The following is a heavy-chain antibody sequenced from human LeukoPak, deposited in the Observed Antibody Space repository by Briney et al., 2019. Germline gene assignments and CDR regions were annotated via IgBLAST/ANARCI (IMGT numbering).Heavy chain of an antibody. CDR3: AKDLGWELPAEAY. J-gene: IGHJ4*02. V-gene: IGHV3-23*01. CDR1: GFTFKNYV. D-gene: IGHD1-26*01. CDR2: IYGSGVSI. Sequence: PGGSLRLSCVASGFTFKNYVMNWVRQAPGKGLEWLATIYGSGVSISYADSVKGRFIISRDNSNNTLYLQMNSLRAEDTATYFCAKDLGWELPAEAYWGQGILVSVSS.